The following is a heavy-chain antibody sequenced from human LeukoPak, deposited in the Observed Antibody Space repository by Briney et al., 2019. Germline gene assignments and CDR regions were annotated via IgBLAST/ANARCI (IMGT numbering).Heavy chain of an antibody. D-gene: IGHD3-10*01. CDR2: ISSSGGTM. Sequence: GGSLRLSCAASGFTFSSYEMNWVRQAPAKGLEWLSYISSSGGTMYYADSVKGRFTISSDNAKNSLYLQMSSLRVEDTAVYYCARAGRVTASGWGRHFDLWGRGTLVTVSS. J-gene: IGHJ2*01. V-gene: IGHV3-48*03. CDR1: GFTFSSYE. CDR3: ARAGRVTASGWGRHFDL.